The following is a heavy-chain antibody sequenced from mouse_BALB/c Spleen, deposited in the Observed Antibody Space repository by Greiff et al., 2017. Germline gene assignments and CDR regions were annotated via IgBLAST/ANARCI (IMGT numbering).Heavy chain of an antibody. D-gene: IGHD1-1*01. V-gene: IGHV2-9-2*01. Sequence: QVQLKESGPGLVAPSQSLSITCTVSGFSLTSYDISWIRQPPGKGLEWLGVIWTGGGTNYNSAFMSRLSISKDNSKSQVFLKMNSLQTDDTAMYYCARHRYGSSYDAMDYWGQGTSVTVSS. J-gene: IGHJ4*01. CDR3: ARHRYGSSYDAMDY. CDR2: IWTGGGT. CDR1: GFSLTSYD.